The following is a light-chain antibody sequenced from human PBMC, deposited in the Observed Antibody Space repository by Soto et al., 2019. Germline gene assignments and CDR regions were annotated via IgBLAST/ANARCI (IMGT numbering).Light chain of an antibody. Sequence: QSALTQPASVSGSPGQSITISCTGTSSDVGSYNFVSWYQQHPGKAPKLMIFDVSDRPSGVSDRYSGSKSGNTASLTISGPQAEDEADYYCSSYTTSTTYVFGTGTQLTVL. CDR2: DVS. CDR3: SSYTTSTTYV. J-gene: IGLJ1*01. V-gene: IGLV2-14*01. CDR1: SSDVGSYNF.